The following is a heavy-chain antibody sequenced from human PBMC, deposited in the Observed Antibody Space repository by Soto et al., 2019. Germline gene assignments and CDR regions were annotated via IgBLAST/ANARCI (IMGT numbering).Heavy chain of an antibody. J-gene: IGHJ6*02. CDR2: IIPILGET. CDR1: GTIFSSYT. D-gene: IGHD3-16*01. Sequence: QVQLVQSGAEVKKPGSSVRVSCKASGTIFSSYTISWVRQAPGQGLGWMGRIIPILGETNSAQKFQGRVTRTADKSTNTADMELNSLRLEDTALYYCARGLGGRMDDWGQGTTVTVSS. V-gene: IGHV1-69*08. CDR3: ARGLGGRMDD.